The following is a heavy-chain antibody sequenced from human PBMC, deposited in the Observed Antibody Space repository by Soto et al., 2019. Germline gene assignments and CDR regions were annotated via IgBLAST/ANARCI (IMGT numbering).Heavy chain of an antibody. D-gene: IGHD1-1*01. J-gene: IGHJ4*02. CDR2: IKNKRTT. CDR3: TTDEADNGKDGDFDY. Sequence: EVHLVESGGGLVKPGGSLRLSCAASGLPFSKAWMSWVRQVPGKGLEWVGRIKNKRTTDYAAPVRDRFTTSREDSQNMVYLQMDSLKTEDTAVYYCTTDEADNGKDGDFDYWGQGTLVTVSS. CDR1: GLPFSKAW. V-gene: IGHV3-15*01.